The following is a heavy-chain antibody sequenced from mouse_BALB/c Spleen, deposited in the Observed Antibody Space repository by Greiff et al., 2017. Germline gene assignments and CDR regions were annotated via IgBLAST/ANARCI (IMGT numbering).Heavy chain of an antibody. V-gene: IGHV1-14*01. D-gene: IGHD2-1*01. CDR3: ARIGYYGNYDY. Sequence: VHVKQSGPELVKPGASVKMSCKASGYTFTSYVMHWVKQKPGQGLEWIGYINPYNDGTKYNEKFKGKATLTSDKSSSTAYMELSSLTSEDSAVYYCARIGYYGNYDYWGQGTTLTVSS. J-gene: IGHJ2*01. CDR2: INPYNDGT. CDR1: GYTFTSYV.